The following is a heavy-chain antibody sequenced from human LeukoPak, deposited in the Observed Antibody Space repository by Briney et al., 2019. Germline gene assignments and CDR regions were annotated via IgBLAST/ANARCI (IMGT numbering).Heavy chain of an antibody. Sequence: SETLSLTCTVSGGSISSYYWSWIRQPPGKGLEWIGYIYYSGSTNYNPSLKSQVTISVDTSKNQFSLKLSSVTAADTAVYYCARDLRGYSYGFQFDPWGQGTLVTVSS. CDR1: GGSISSYY. V-gene: IGHV4-59*01. J-gene: IGHJ5*02. CDR3: ARDLRGYSYGFQFDP. CDR2: IYYSGST. D-gene: IGHD5-18*01.